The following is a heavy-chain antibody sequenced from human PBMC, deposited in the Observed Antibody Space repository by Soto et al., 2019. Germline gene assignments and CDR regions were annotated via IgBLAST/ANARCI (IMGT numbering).Heavy chain of an antibody. CDR1: GFTFDDYG. CDR3: ARGDYYDTSGPLSDAFDI. Sequence: LRLSCAASGFTFDDYGMSWVRQAPGKGLEWVSGLNWNGGSTGHADSVKGRFTISRDNAKNSLYLQMNSLRAEDTAVYFCARGDYYDTSGPLSDAFDIWGQGPMVTVSS. CDR2: LNWNGGST. J-gene: IGHJ3*02. V-gene: IGHV3-20*04. D-gene: IGHD3-22*01.